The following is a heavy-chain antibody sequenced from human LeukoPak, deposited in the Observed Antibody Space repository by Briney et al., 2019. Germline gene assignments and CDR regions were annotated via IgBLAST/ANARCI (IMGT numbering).Heavy chain of an antibody. V-gene: IGHV3-53*01. CDR2: IYSGGST. CDR3: ARIVRFGELQRDY. CDR1: GFTVSSNY. D-gene: IGHD3-10*01. Sequence: QTGGSLRFSCAASGFTVSSNYMSWVRQAPGKGLEWVSVIYSGGSTYYADSVKGRFTISRDNSKNTLYLQMNSLRAEDTAVYYCARIVRFGELQRDYWGQGTLVTVSS. J-gene: IGHJ4*02.